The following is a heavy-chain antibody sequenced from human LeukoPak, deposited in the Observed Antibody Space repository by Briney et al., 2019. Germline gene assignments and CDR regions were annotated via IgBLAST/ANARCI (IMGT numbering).Heavy chain of an antibody. V-gene: IGHV4-34*01. CDR2: INHSGST. J-gene: IGHJ4*02. D-gene: IGHD3-16*01. CDR3: ARGKGLTDY. Sequence: SETLSLTCAVYGGSFSGYYWSWIRQPPGKGLEWIGEINHSGSTNYNPSLKSRVTISVDTSKNQFSLKLSSVTAADTAVYYCARGKGLTDYWGQGTLVTVSS. CDR1: GGSFSGYY.